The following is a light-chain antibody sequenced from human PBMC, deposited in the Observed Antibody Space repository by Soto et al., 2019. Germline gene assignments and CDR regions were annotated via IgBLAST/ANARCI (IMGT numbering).Light chain of an antibody. J-gene: IGKJ5*01. V-gene: IGKV3-20*01. CDR1: QSVSSSY. CDR3: QHYGAAAIT. CDR2: DAS. Sequence: IVLTQSPVTLSFSPWEIATLSCSSSQSVSSSYLAWYQQKPGQAPRLLIYDASNRATGIPGRFSGSGSGTDFTLTISSLEPEDFALYYCQHYGAAAITFGQGTRLENK.